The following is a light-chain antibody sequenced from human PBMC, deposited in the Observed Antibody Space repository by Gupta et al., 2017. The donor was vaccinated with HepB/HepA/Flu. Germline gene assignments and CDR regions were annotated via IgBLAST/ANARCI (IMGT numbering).Light chain of an antibody. CDR1: SSNIGRNI. V-gene: IGLV1-44*01. Sequence: QSVLTQPPSASGTPGQRVTISCSGSSSNIGRNIVHWYQQFPGTAPKLLIYSNNQRPSGVPDRFSGSRSGTSASLAISGLQSEDEADYFCAAWDDSLTGVVFGGGTKLTVL. CDR2: SNN. J-gene: IGLJ3*02. CDR3: AAWDDSLTGVV.